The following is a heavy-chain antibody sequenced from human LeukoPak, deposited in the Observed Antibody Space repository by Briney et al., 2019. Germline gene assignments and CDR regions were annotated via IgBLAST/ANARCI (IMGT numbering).Heavy chain of an antibody. V-gene: IGHV3-15*01. CDR2: IKSKTDGGTT. D-gene: IGHD5-24*01. CDR3: AKDVVDGYNKAFDY. J-gene: IGHJ4*02. Sequence: GGSLRLSCAASGFTFSNAWMSWVRQAPGKGLEWVGRIKSKTDGGTTDYAAPVKGRFTISRDDSKNTLYLQMNSLRAEDTAVYYCAKDVVDGYNKAFDYWGQGTLVTVSS. CDR1: GFTFSNAW.